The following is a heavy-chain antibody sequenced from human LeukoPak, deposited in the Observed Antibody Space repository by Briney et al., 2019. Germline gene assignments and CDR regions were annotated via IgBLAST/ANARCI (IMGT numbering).Heavy chain of an antibody. CDR3: ARELKYCGGDCYPGYYYYYGMDV. Sequence: GGSLRLSCAASGFTFSSYWMHWVRQAPGKGLVWVSRINSDGSSTSYADSVKGRFTISRDNAKNTLYLQMNSLRAEDTAVYYCARELKYCGGDCYPGYYYYYGMDVWGQGTTVTVSS. CDR2: INSDGSST. V-gene: IGHV3-74*01. CDR1: GFTFSSYW. J-gene: IGHJ6*02. D-gene: IGHD2-21*02.